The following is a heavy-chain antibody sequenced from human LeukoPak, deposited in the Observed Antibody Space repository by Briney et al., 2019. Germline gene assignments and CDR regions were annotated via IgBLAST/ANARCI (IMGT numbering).Heavy chain of an antibody. CDR1: GGSISSGGYY. CDR3: ARGVGFIQFDAFDI. J-gene: IGHJ3*02. D-gene: IGHD3-10*01. V-gene: IGHV4-31*03. Sequence: SETLSLTCSVSGGSISSGGYYWSWIRQHPGKGLEWIGYIYYSGSTYYNPSLKSRVTISVDTSKNQFSLKLSSVTAADTAVYYCARGVGFIQFDAFDIWGQGTMVTVSS. CDR2: IYYSGST.